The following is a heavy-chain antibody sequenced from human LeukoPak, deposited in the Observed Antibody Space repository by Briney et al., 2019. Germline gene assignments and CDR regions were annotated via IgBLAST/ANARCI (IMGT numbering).Heavy chain of an antibody. V-gene: IGHV5-51*01. Sequence: GESLKISCKGSGYSFTNYWIAWVRQMPGKGLEWMAIIYPGDSDTRYSPSFQGHVTISDDKSISTVYLQWSTLKPSDTAMYCCARAGSNRSGFSECELWGQGTLVSVS. CDR3: ARAGSNRSGFSECEL. CDR2: IYPGDSDT. J-gene: IGHJ4*02. D-gene: IGHD6-19*01. CDR1: GYSFTNYW.